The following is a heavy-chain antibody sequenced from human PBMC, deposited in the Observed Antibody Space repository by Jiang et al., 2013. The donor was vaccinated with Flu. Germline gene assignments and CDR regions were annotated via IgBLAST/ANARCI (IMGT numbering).Heavy chain of an antibody. CDR3: ARDKVNGYTVLGKFDP. D-gene: IGHD6-13*01. Sequence: QKFQGRVTMTRDTSMHTAYMELTSLASDDTAVYYCARDKVNGYTVLGKFDPWGQGTLVTVSS. V-gene: IGHV1-2*02. J-gene: IGHJ5*02.